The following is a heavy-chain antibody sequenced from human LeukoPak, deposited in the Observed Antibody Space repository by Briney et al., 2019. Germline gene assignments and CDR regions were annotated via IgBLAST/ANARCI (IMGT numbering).Heavy chain of an antibody. D-gene: IGHD6-6*01. CDR3: AKDRGSSPPRSIDY. CDR1: AFSLNAYN. Sequence: PGGSLRLSCAASAFSLNAYNMNWVRQAPGKGLEWVSSISYTGTYIYYADSGKGRFTISRDNAQNSLYLQMNSLRAEDTAIYYCAKDRGSSPPRSIDYWGQGTLVTVSS. J-gene: IGHJ4*02. V-gene: IGHV3-21*04. CDR2: ISYTGTYI.